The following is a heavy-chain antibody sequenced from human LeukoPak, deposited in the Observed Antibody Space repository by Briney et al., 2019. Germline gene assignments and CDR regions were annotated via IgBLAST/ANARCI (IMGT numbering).Heavy chain of an antibody. CDR1: GFTFSSFG. Sequence: QAGGSLRLSCATSGFTFSSFGMHWVRQAPGKGLAWVSGLSASGNSAYYADSVKGRFTISRDNSKNTLYLQMNSLRAEDTAVYYCAKVIRSSGWYVDYWGQGTLVTVSS. CDR2: LSASGNSA. CDR3: AKVIRSSGWYVDY. J-gene: IGHJ4*02. D-gene: IGHD6-19*01. V-gene: IGHV3-23*01.